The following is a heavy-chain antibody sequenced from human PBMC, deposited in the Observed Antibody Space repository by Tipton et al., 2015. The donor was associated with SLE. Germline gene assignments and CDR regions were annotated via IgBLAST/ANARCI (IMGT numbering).Heavy chain of an antibody. CDR2: IYYSGST. D-gene: IGHD2-8*02. J-gene: IGHJ4*02. CDR1: GGSINRNY. CDR3: ATALKVLVVYAMSGFDY. V-gene: IGHV4-59*12. Sequence: GLVKPSETLSLTCTVSGGSINRNYWSWIRQPPGKGLEWIGYIYYSGSTNYNPSLKSRVTISVDTSKNQFSLKLSSVTAADTAVYYCATALKVLVVYAMSGFDYWGQGTLVTVSS.